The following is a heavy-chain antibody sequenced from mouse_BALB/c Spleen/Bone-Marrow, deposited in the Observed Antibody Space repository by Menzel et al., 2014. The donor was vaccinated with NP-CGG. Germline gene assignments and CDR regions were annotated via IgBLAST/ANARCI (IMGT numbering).Heavy chain of an antibody. J-gene: IGHJ2*01. CDR2: IDPANGNT. V-gene: IGHV14-3*02. CDR1: GFNIKDTY. Sequence: EVKLQESGAELVKPGASVQLSCTASGFNIKDTYMHWVKQRPEQGLEWIGRIDPANGNTKYDPKFQGKATITADTSSNTAYLQLSSLTSEDTAVYYCARLGNYGYWGQGTTLTVSS. D-gene: IGHD2-1*01. CDR3: ARLGNYGY.